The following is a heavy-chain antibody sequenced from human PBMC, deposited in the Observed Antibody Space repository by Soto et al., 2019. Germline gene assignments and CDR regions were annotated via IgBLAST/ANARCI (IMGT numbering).Heavy chain of an antibody. Sequence: GGSLRLSCAASGFTFSTYGMHWVRQAPGKGLEWVAIISYDGSERHYADSVKGRFTISRDNSENTLYLQMNSLRAEDTAVYYCAGSVYWGQGALVTVSS. D-gene: IGHD3-10*01. CDR2: ISYDGSER. J-gene: IGHJ4*02. CDR1: GFTFSTYG. CDR3: AGSVY. V-gene: IGHV3-30*03.